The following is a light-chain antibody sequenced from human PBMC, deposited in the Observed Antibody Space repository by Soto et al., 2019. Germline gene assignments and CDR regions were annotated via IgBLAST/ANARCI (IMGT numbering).Light chain of an antibody. CDR3: HQYGGSPT. CDR1: QSVDNY. CDR2: EAI. V-gene: IGKV3-11*01. Sequence: EIVLTQSPATLSLSPGERATLACRATQSVDNYLAWYQHKPGQAPRLLIYEAIIRATGIPARFSATGSGTDFTLTINSLEPEDFAVYYCHQYGGSPTFGGGTKVDIK. J-gene: IGKJ4*01.